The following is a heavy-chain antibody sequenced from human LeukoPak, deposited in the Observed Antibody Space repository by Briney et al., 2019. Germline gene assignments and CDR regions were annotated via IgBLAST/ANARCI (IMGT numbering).Heavy chain of an antibody. Sequence: PSETLSLTCTVSGGSISSYYWSWIRQPAGKGLEWIGRIYTSGSTNYNPSLKSRVTMSVDTSKNQFSLKLSSVTAADTAVYYCARVYHYDFWSTDDYYYMDVWGKGTTVTVSS. J-gene: IGHJ6*03. CDR2: IYTSGST. V-gene: IGHV4-4*07. CDR3: ARVYHYDFWSTDDYYYMDV. CDR1: GGSISSYY. D-gene: IGHD3-3*01.